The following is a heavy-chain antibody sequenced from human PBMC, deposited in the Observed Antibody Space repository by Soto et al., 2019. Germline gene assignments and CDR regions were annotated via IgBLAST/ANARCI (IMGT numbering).Heavy chain of an antibody. CDR3: ARENGGAAFLGMDV. CDR2: IYSGGST. D-gene: IGHD2-8*01. J-gene: IGHJ6*02. Sequence: PGGSLRLSCAASGFTVSSNYMSWVRHAPGKGLEWVSVIYSGGSTYYADSVKGRFTISRDNSKNTLYLQMNSLRAEDTAVYYCARENGGAAFLGMDVWGQGTTVTVSS. CDR1: GFTVSSNY. V-gene: IGHV3-53*01.